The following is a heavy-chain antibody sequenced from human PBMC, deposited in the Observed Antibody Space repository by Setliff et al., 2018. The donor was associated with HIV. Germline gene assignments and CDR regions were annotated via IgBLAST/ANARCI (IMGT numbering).Heavy chain of an antibody. D-gene: IGHD3-22*01. V-gene: IGHV1-2*02. CDR3: AKNYFDTSGWSAVDY. CDR2: INPKSGAT. J-gene: IGHJ4*02. Sequence: ASVKVSCKASGYTFSRYAMHWVRQAPGQGLEWMGWINPKSGATNYAPKFQGRVTMTRDTSITTAYMEMTKLTSDDTAVYYCAKNYFDTSGWSAVDYWGQGTLVTVSS. CDR1: GYTFSRYA.